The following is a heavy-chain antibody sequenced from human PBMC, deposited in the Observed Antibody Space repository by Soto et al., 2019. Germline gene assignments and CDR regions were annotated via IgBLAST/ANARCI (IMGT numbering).Heavy chain of an antibody. V-gene: IGHV1-18*01. CDR1: GYTFTSYH. D-gene: IGHD6-19*01. Sequence: QVQLVQSGGEVKMPGASVKVSCKASGYTFTSYHITWVRQAPGQGLEWMGWISAYNGNTNYAQNFQVRVSMPTDSSTTTAYMELRNLRSDDTAVYYCASRTSSAWYFCDYWGLGTLVTVSS. J-gene: IGHJ4*02. CDR2: ISAYNGNT. CDR3: ASRTSSAWYFCDY.